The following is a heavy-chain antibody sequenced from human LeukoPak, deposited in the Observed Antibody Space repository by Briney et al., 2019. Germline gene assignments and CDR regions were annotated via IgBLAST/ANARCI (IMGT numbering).Heavy chain of an antibody. CDR1: GFTFSGSA. J-gene: IGHJ4*02. Sequence: GGSLRLSCAASGFTFSGSAMHWVRQASGKGLEWVGRIRNKANNYATAYAASVKGRFTISRDNAKNSLFLQMNSLRAEDTAVYYCARDYSSSSGIDYWGQGTLVTVSS. D-gene: IGHD6-6*01. CDR2: IRNKANNYAT. V-gene: IGHV3-73*01. CDR3: ARDYSSSSGIDY.